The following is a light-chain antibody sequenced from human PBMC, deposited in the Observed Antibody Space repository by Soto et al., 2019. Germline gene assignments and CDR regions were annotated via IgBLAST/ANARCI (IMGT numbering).Light chain of an antibody. V-gene: IGKV3-15*01. Sequence: EIVLTQSPATLSLSPGERATLSCRASQSVSSNLAWFQQKPGQAPRLLIYGASTRATGIPARFSGSGSGTEFTLTAGSLQSEDFAVYYCQQSNDWPLTFGGGTKVDIK. CDR1: QSVSSN. J-gene: IGKJ4*01. CDR3: QQSNDWPLT. CDR2: GAS.